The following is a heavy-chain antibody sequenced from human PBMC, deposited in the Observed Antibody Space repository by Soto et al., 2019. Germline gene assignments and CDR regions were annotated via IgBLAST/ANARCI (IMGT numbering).Heavy chain of an antibody. D-gene: IGHD3-3*01. Sequence: GGSLRLSCAASGFAFANYEMHWVRQAPGKGLDWVAYINGGGDVKYYADSVEGRFTISRDNAKNALFLQMDNLRAEDTAIYYCARLSGDGFWKSYSPYNLFESWGQGALVTVSS. CDR3: ARLSGDGFWKSYSPYNLFES. J-gene: IGHJ5*01. CDR1: GFAFANYE. V-gene: IGHV3-48*03. CDR2: INGGGDVK.